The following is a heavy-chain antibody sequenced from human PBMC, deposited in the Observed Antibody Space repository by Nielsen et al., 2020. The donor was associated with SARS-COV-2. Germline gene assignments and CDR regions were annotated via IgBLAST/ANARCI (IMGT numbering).Heavy chain of an antibody. D-gene: IGHD3-3*01. J-gene: IGHJ6*02. Sequence: WIRQPPGKGLEWVSYISSSGSTIYYADSVKGRFTISRDNAKNSLYLQMNSLRAEDTAVYYCASPFGVVIPAHYYYGMDVWGQGTTVTVSS. CDR3: ASPFGVVIPAHYYYGMDV. V-gene: IGHV3-11*04. CDR2: ISSSGSTI.